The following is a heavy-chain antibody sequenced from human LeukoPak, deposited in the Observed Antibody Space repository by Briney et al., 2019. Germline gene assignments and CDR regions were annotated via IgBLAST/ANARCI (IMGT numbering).Heavy chain of an antibody. J-gene: IGHJ3*02. D-gene: IGHD3-22*01. CDR1: GFTFSSIA. CDR2: IGGSGSNT. CDR3: ARGNYHAFDI. Sequence: GGSLRLSCAASGFTFSSIAVGWVRQAPGKGLEWVSAIGGSGSNTYYADSVKGRFTISRDNAKNTLYLQMNSLRAEDTAVYYCARGNYHAFDIWGQGTMVTVSS. V-gene: IGHV3-23*01.